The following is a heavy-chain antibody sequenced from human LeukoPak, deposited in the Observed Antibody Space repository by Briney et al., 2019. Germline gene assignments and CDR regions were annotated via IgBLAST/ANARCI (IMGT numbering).Heavy chain of an antibody. CDR2: ILYDGSNK. CDR3: AKGGEICSGGSCSPGY. CDR1: GFTFSNFG. V-gene: IGHV3-30*18. Sequence: GGSLRLSCAASGFTFSNFGMHWVRQAPGKGLEWVAVILYDGSNKYYADSVKGRFTISRDNSKNTLYLQMNSLRTEDTAVYYCAKGGEICSGGSCSPGYWGQGALVTVSS. D-gene: IGHD2-15*01. J-gene: IGHJ4*02.